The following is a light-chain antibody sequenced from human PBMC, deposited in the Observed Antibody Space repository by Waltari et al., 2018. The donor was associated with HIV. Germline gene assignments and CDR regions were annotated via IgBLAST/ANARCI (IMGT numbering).Light chain of an antibody. J-gene: IGKJ3*01. CDR3: QQYYSYST. V-gene: IGKV1-5*03. CDR2: KAS. CDR1: QTVYNW. Sequence: DIPLTQSPSNVSESVGHRITITCRASQTVYNWLAWYQQRPGKAPKLLIYKASTLESGVPPRFSGSGSGTEFTLTINGLQSDDFATYYCQQYYSYSTFGPGTKVDIK.